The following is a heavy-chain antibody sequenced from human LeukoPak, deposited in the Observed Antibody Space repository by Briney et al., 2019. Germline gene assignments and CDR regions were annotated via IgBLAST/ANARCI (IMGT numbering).Heavy chain of an antibody. D-gene: IGHD3-10*01. V-gene: IGHV3-21*01. Sequence: GGSLRLSCAASGFTFSTYSMNWVRQAPGKGLEWVSSISSSSSYIYYADSVKGRFTISRDNAKNSLYLQMNSLRAEDTAVYYCAKGYGSEHSYYYYYMDVWGKGTTVTISS. CDR3: AKGYGSEHSYYYYYMDV. CDR2: ISSSSSYI. J-gene: IGHJ6*03. CDR1: GFTFSTYS.